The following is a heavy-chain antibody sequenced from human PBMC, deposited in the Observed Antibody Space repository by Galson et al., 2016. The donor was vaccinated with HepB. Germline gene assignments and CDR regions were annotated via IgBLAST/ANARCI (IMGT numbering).Heavy chain of an antibody. J-gene: IGHJ4*02. CDR2: ISGSGAKT. Sequence: SLRLSCAASGFSFSNYDMSWARQAPGKGPEWVSTISGSGAKTYYADSVKGRSPISRDNPENTVYLQMDSLKVEDTAIYYCVKAIPDANYISGCDYWGQGTLVTVSS. V-gene: IGHV3-23*01. D-gene: IGHD4/OR15-4a*01. CDR3: VKAIPDANYISGCDY. CDR1: GFSFSNYD.